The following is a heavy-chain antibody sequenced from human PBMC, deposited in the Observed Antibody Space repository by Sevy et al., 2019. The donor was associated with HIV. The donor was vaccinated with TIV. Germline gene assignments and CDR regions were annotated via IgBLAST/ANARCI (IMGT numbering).Heavy chain of an antibody. V-gene: IGHV3-53*01. CDR3: AMYSSSFRFSFDY. CDR1: GFTVSSNY. CDR2: IYSGGST. D-gene: IGHD6-13*01. Sequence: GGSLRLSCAASGFTVSSNYMSWVRQAPGKGLEWVSVIYSGGSTYYADSVKGRFTISRDNSKNTLYLQMNSLRAEDTAVYYCAMYSSSFRFSFDYWGQGTLVTVSS. J-gene: IGHJ4*02.